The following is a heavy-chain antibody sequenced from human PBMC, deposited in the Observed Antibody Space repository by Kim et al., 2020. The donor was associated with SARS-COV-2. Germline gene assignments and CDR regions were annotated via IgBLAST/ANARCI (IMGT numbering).Heavy chain of an antibody. V-gene: IGHV3-21*01. CDR2: ISSSSSYI. CDR1: GFTFSSYS. J-gene: IGHJ1*01. CDR3: ARDRKPEYFQH. Sequence: GGSLRLSCAASGFTFSSYSMNWVRQAPGKGLEWVSSISSSSSYIYYADSVKGRFTISRDNAKNSLYLQLNSLRAEDTAVYYCARDRKPEYFQHWGQGTLVTVSS.